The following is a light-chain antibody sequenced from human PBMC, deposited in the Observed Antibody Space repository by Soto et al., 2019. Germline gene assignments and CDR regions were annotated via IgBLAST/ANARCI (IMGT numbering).Light chain of an antibody. CDR1: QGISSY. J-gene: IGKJ1*01. CDR3: QQYYRYQPT. Sequence: AIRMTQSPSSLSASTGDRVTITCRASQGISSYLAWYQQKPGKAPKLLIYAASTLQSGVPSRFCGSVSGTDFTLTISCLQSEDFVTNYCQQYYRYQPTFGQGTKVNIK. V-gene: IGKV1-8*01. CDR2: AAS.